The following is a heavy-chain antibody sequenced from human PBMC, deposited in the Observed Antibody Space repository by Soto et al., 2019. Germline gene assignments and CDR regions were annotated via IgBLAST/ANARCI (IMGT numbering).Heavy chain of an antibody. CDR2: IYYSGST. Sequence: SETLSLSCTVSGGSISRYDWSWSRQPPGKGLEWIGYIYYSGSTNYNPSLKSRVTISVDTSKNQFSLKLSSVTAADTAVYYCARDPRSFYDSSCYYYPGLFAIRAQGTFVIVSS. CDR1: GGSISRYD. CDR3: ARDPRSFYDSSCYYYPGLFAI. J-gene: IGHJ1*01. D-gene: IGHD3-22*01. V-gene: IGHV4-59*01.